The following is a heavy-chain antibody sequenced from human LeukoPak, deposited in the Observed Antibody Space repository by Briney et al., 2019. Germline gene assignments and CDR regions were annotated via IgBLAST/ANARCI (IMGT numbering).Heavy chain of an antibody. Sequence: GGTLRLSCTASGFTVSNYDMTWFRQAPGKGLQWVSTINTRGDDIHDADSVKGRFTISRDNSKNTLYLQMNSLRAEDTAAYYCARISSGHDAFDIWGQGTMVTVSS. CDR3: ARISSGHDAFDI. D-gene: IGHD3-22*01. V-gene: IGHV3-23*01. CDR2: INTRGDDI. CDR1: GFTVSNYD. J-gene: IGHJ3*02.